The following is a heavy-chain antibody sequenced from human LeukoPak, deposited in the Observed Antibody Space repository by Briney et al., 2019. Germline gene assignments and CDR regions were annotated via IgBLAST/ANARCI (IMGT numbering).Heavy chain of an antibody. CDR3: ARVRGDYGIDY. Sequence: ASVNVSCKASGYTFTGYYMHWVRQAPGQGLEWMGWINPNSGGTNYAQKFQGWVTMTRDTSISTAYMELSRLRSDDTAVYYCARVRGDYGIDYWGQGTLVTVSS. D-gene: IGHD4-17*01. CDR2: INPNSGGT. J-gene: IGHJ4*02. CDR1: GYTFTGYY. V-gene: IGHV1-2*04.